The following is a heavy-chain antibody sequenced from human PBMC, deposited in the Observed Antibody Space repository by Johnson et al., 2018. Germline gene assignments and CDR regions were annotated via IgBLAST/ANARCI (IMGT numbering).Heavy chain of an antibody. CDR1: GYSFTSYW. D-gene: IGHD6-19*01. CDR3: ARGGPQWLESTVQH. Sequence: VQPVQAGAEVKKPGESLNISCKGSGYSFTSYWNGWVRQMPGKGLEWMGIIYPGDSDTRYSPSFQGQVTISADKSISTAHLQGSSRKASDPANYYWARGGPQWLESTVQHLGQGTLVTVSS. J-gene: IGHJ1*01. V-gene: IGHV5-51*01. CDR2: IYPGDSDT.